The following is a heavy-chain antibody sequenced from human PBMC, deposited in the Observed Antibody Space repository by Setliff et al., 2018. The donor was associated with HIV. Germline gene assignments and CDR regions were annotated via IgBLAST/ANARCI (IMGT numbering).Heavy chain of an antibody. Sequence: SETLSLTCTVSGGSVHSGSYYWSWVRQPPGKGLEWIGYIYYSGTTYYNPSLKSRVTMSIDTSQNQFSLNLRSVTAADTAVYYCARDPPGYGDSKDYWGQGKLVTVSS. V-gene: IGHV4-61*01. J-gene: IGHJ4*02. CDR2: IYYSGTT. CDR3: ARDPPGYGDSKDY. CDR1: GGSVHSGSYY. D-gene: IGHD4-17*01.